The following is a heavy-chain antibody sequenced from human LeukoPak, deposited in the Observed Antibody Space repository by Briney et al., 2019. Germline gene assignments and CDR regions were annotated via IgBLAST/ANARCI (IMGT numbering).Heavy chain of an antibody. D-gene: IGHD3-3*01. Sequence: ASVEVSCKASGYTFTSYDINWGRQATGQGLEWMGWMNPKSGNTGYAQNFQGRVTMTRNTSISTAYMELSSLRSEDTAVYYCARGSFWSVNDGMDVWGQGTTVTVSS. CDR1: GYTFTSYD. CDR2: MNPKSGNT. V-gene: IGHV1-8*01. J-gene: IGHJ6*02. CDR3: ARGSFWSVNDGMDV.